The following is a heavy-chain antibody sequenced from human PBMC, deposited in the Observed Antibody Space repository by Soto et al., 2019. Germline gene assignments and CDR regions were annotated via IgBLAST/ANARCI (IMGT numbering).Heavy chain of an antibody. J-gene: IGHJ5*02. CDR2: IYYSGST. Sequence: SETLSLTCTVSGGSISSYYWSWIRQPPGKGLEWIGYIYYSGSTNYNPSLKSRVTISVGTSKNQFSLKLSSVTAADTAVYYCARDRYNWNYGWRWFDPWGQGTLVTVSS. V-gene: IGHV4-59*01. CDR1: GGSISSYY. CDR3: ARDRYNWNYGWRWFDP. D-gene: IGHD1-7*01.